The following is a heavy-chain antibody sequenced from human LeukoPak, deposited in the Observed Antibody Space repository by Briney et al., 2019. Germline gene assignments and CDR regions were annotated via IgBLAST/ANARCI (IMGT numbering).Heavy chain of an antibody. D-gene: IGHD3-16*01. V-gene: IGHV3-23*01. CDR1: RFTFNTYA. Sequence: GGSLRLSCAASRFTFNTYAMNWVRQAPGKGLEWVSSISGSGGSTYYVDSVKGRFTISRDNSKNTLYLQMNSLRAEDTAVYYCAKDQGVYWGQGTLVTVSS. CDR3: AKDQGVY. CDR2: ISGSGGST. J-gene: IGHJ4*02.